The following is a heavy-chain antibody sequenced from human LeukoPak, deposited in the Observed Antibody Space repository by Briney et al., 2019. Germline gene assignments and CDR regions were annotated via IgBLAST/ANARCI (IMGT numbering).Heavy chain of an antibody. Sequence: ASVKVSCKASGYTFTSYYMHWVRQAPGQGLEWMGIINPSGGSTSYAQKFQGRVTMTRDTSTSTVYMELSSLGSEDTAVYYCARDSDYGSGSYYRPFDYWGQGTLVTVSS. D-gene: IGHD3-10*01. J-gene: IGHJ4*02. V-gene: IGHV1-46*01. CDR3: ARDSDYGSGSYYRPFDY. CDR2: INPSGGST. CDR1: GYTFTSYY.